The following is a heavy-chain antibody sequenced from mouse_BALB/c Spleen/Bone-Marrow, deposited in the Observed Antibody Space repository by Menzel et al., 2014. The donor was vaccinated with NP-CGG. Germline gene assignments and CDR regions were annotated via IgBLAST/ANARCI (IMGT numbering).Heavy chain of an antibody. Sequence: EVQLQESGAELVKPGASVKLSCTASGFNIKDTYMHWVKQRPEQGLEWIGRIDPANGNTKYDPKFQGKATMTADTSSNTAYLQLSNLTSEDTAVYYCARYRLGTYFDYWGQGTTLTVSS. CDR1: GFNIKDTY. J-gene: IGHJ2*01. CDR2: IDPANGNT. V-gene: IGHV14-3*02. CDR3: ARYRLGTYFDY. D-gene: IGHD1-2*01.